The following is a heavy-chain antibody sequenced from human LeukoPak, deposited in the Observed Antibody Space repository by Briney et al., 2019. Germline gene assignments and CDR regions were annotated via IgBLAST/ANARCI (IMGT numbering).Heavy chain of an antibody. CDR1: GGSISSSSYY. D-gene: IGHD2-15*01. CDR2: IYYSGST. Sequence: TPSETLSLTCTVSGGSISSSSYYWGWIRQPPGKGLEWIGSIYYSGSTYYNPSLKSRVTISVDTSKNQFSLKLSSVTAADTAVYYCARAVGYCSGGSCINWFDPWGQGTLVTVSS. V-gene: IGHV4-39*07. J-gene: IGHJ5*02. CDR3: ARAVGYCSGGSCINWFDP.